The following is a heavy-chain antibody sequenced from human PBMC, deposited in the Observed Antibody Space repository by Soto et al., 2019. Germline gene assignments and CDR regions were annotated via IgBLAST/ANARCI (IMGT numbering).Heavy chain of an antibody. J-gene: IGHJ5*02. CDR2: IGSRDSTI. CDR1: GFTFSDYY. Sequence: GGSLRLSCAASGFTFSDYYMSWIRQAPGKGLEWVSYIGSRDSTIYYADSVKGRFTIPRDNAKNSLYLQMNSLRAEDTAVYYCARRVSLNWFDPWGQGTLVTVSS. CDR3: ARRVSLNWFDP. D-gene: IGHD6-13*01. V-gene: IGHV3-11*01.